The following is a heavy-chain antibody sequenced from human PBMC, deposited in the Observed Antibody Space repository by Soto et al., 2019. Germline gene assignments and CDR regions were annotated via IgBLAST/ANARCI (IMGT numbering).Heavy chain of an antibody. CDR1: GFTFSTYA. J-gene: IGHJ6*02. V-gene: IGHV3-23*01. CDR3: ARYCSPTSCTIRYGMDV. D-gene: IGHD2-2*01. Sequence: EVQLLESGGGLVQPGGSLRLSCVASGFTFSTYAMSWVRQAPREGLEWVSVVSGSGGTTYYADSVKGRFTISRDNSKNTLHLQMNSLRAEDSATYYCARYCSPTSCTIRYGMDVWGQGTTVTVSS. CDR2: VSGSGGTT.